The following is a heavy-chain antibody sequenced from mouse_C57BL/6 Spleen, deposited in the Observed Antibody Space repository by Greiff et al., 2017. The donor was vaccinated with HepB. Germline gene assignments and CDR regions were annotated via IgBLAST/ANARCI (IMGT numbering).Heavy chain of an antibody. CDR2: IDPENGDT. V-gene: IGHV14-4*01. CDR1: GFNIKDDY. J-gene: IGHJ3*01. CDR3: TLYYSNYEGAY. Sequence: VQLKQSGAELVRPGASVKLSCTASGFNIKDDYMHWVKQRPEQGLEWIGWIDPENGDTEYASKFQGKATITADTSSNTAYLQLSSLTSEDTAVYYCTLYYSNYEGAYWGQGTLVTVSA. D-gene: IGHD2-5*01.